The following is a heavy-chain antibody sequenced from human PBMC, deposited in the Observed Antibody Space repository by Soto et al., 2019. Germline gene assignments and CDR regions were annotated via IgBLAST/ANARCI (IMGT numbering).Heavy chain of an antibody. J-gene: IGHJ3*02. V-gene: IGHV3-7*01. D-gene: IGHD6-19*01. CDR3: ARDFGSGWYGSAFDI. Sequence: TGGSLRLSCAASGFTFSSYWMSWVRQAPGKGLEWVANIKQDGSEKYYVDSVKGRFTISRDNAKNSLYLQMNSLRAEDTAVYYCARDFGSGWYGSAFDIWGQGTMVTVSS. CDR1: GFTFSSYW. CDR2: IKQDGSEK.